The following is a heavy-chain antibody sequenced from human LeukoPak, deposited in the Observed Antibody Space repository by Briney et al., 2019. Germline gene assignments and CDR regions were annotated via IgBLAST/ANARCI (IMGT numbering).Heavy chain of an antibody. Sequence: GRSLRLSCAASGFTFDDYAMHWVRQAPGKGLEWVSGISWNSGSIGYADSVKGRFTISRDNAKNSLYLQMNSLRAEDMALYYCAKDKAYSSSCIDYWGPGTLVTVSS. CDR1: GFTFDDYA. D-gene: IGHD6-13*01. V-gene: IGHV3-9*03. CDR3: AKDKAYSSSCIDY. CDR2: ISWNSGSI. J-gene: IGHJ4*02.